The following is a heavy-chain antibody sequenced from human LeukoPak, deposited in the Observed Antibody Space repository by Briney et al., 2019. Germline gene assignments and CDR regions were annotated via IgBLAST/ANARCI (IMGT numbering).Heavy chain of an antibody. Sequence: SETLSLTCTVSGGSISSSNWWSWVRQPPGKGLEWIGEIYHSGSTNYNPSLKSRVTISVDKSKNQFSLKLSSVTAADTAVYYCARSNYDILTGYPRTHFDYWGQGTLVTVSS. J-gene: IGHJ4*02. V-gene: IGHV4-4*02. CDR1: GGSISSSNW. D-gene: IGHD3-9*01. CDR3: ARSNYDILTGYPRTHFDY. CDR2: IYHSGST.